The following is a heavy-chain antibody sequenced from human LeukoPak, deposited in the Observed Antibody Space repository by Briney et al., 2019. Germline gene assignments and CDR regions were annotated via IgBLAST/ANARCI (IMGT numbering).Heavy chain of an antibody. CDR3: ARAYDFWSGPGGY. CDR1: GFTFSSYW. Sequence: GGSLRLSCAASGFTFSSYWMSWVRQAPGKGLEWVANIKQDGSEKYYVDSVKGRFTISRDNAKNSLYLQMNSLRAEDTAVYYCARAYDFWSGPGGYWGQGTLVTVSS. V-gene: IGHV3-7*01. J-gene: IGHJ4*02. CDR2: IKQDGSEK. D-gene: IGHD3-3*01.